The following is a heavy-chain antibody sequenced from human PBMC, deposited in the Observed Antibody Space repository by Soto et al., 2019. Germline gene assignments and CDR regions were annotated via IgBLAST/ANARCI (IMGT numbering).Heavy chain of an antibody. V-gene: IGHV4-39*01. CDR3: ARHHWGIAVAGTSVLFWFDP. Sequence: SETLSLTCTVSGGSISSSSYYWGWIRQPPGKGLEWIGSIYYSGSTYYNPSLKSRVTISVDTSKNQFSLKLSSVTAADTAVYYCARHHWGIAVAGTSVLFWFDPWGQGTLVTVSS. D-gene: IGHD6-19*01. CDR1: GGSISSSSYY. J-gene: IGHJ5*02. CDR2: IYYSGST.